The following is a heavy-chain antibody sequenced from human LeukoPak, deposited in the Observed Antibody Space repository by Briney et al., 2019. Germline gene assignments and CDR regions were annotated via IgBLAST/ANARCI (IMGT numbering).Heavy chain of an antibody. V-gene: IGHV3-21*01. CDR1: GFTFSSYS. Sequence: GGSLRLSCAASGFTFSSYSMNWVRQAPGKGLEWVSSISSSSSYIYYADSVKGRFTISRDNAKNSLYVQMNSLRAEDTAVYYCARTITIFGVVNDYWGQGTLVTVSS. CDR2: ISSSSSYI. D-gene: IGHD3-3*01. CDR3: ARTITIFGVVNDY. J-gene: IGHJ4*02.